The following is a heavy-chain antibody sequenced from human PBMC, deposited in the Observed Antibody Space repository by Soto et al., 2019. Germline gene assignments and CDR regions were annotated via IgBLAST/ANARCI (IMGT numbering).Heavy chain of an antibody. J-gene: IGHJ6*02. CDR3: ARDLQATTELNYYYGMDV. CDR1: GFTFSSYW. CDR2: IKQDGSEK. Sequence: EVQLVESGGGLVQPGGSLRLSCAASGFTFSSYWMSWVRQAPGKGLEWVANIKQDGSEKYYVDSVKGRFTISRDNAKNSLYLQMNSLRAEDTAVYYCARDLQATTELNYYYGMDVWGQGTTVTVSS. D-gene: IGHD5-12*01. V-gene: IGHV3-7*03.